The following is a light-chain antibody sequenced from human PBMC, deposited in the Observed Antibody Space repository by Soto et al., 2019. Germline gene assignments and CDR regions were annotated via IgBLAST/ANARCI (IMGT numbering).Light chain of an antibody. CDR3: CSYAGNYTYV. J-gene: IGLJ1*01. V-gene: IGLV2-11*01. CDR2: DVS. CDR1: SSDVGGYIY. Sequence: QSVLTQPRSVSGSPGQSVTISCTGTSSDVGGYIYVSWYQQHPGKAPKLMMFDVSKRPSGVPDRFSGSKSDNTASLTISGLQIEDEADYFCCSYAGNYTYVFGTGTKVTVL.